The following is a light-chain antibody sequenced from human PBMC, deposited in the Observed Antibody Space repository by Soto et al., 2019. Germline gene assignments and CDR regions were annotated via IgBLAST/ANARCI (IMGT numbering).Light chain of an antibody. CDR3: QQYFRFPPT. V-gene: IGKV4-1*01. J-gene: IGKJ4*01. CDR1: QSVLYSSNNKNY. CDR2: SAS. Sequence: DIVMTQSQDSLAVSLGERATINCKSSQSVLYSSNNKNYLAWYQQKPGQPPQLLIYSASTRESGVPDRFSGSGSGTDFTLTISRLQDEDVAVYYSQQYFRFPPTFRGGTQVYIK.